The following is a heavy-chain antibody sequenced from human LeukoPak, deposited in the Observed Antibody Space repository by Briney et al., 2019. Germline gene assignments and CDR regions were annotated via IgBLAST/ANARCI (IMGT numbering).Heavy chain of an antibody. Sequence: PGGSLRLSCAGSGFTLGNYAMSWVRQAPGKGLEWISAISGNGYNTYYADSVKGRFTISSESSGNTLYLQMHSLRAEATAVYYCAKGVRLWFAFYFDYWGQGTLVTVSS. J-gene: IGHJ4*02. V-gene: IGHV3-23*01. CDR2: ISGNGYNT. CDR3: AKGVRLWFAFYFDY. D-gene: IGHD3-10*01. CDR1: GFTLGNYA.